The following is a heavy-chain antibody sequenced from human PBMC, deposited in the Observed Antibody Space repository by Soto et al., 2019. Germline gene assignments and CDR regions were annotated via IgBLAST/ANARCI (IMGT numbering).Heavy chain of an antibody. Sequence: QVQLVQSGAEVKKPGSSVRVSCKASGDTFTFYSINWVRQAPGLGLEWMGRINPILSMSNYAQRFKGRVTMTADKSTSTAYMELSSLRSKDTAMYYCASSYGSGYRAFDYGGQGALVTVSS. V-gene: IGHV1-69*02. CDR3: ASSYGSGYRAFDY. D-gene: IGHD3-10*01. CDR2: INPILSMS. J-gene: IGHJ4*02. CDR1: GDTFTFYS.